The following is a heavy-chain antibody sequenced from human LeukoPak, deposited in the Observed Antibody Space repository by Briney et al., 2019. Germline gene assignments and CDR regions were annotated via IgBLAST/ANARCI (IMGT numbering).Heavy chain of an antibody. V-gene: IGHV3-74*01. CDR1: GFTFSSYW. D-gene: IGHD5-18*01. Sequence: GGSLRLSCAASGFTFSSYWMHWVRQAPGKGLVWVSCINSDGSSTSYADSVKGRFTISRDNSKNTLYLQMNSLRAEDTAVYYCAKDRLGMVTTEYDYWGQGTLVTVSS. CDR3: AKDRLGMVTTEYDY. J-gene: IGHJ4*02. CDR2: INSDGSST.